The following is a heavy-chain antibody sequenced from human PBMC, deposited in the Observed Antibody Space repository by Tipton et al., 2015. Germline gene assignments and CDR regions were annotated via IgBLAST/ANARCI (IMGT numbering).Heavy chain of an antibody. V-gene: IGHV4-59*01. CDR1: GGSISSYY. J-gene: IGHJ4*02. Sequence: TLSLTCTVSGGSISSYYWSWIRQPPGKGLEWIGSIFHRGDTNYNPSLKSRVTISVDTSKTQFSLKMSSVTASDTAVYYCARARGRHGGLFDSWGQGILVTVSS. CDR3: ARARGRHGGLFDS. D-gene: IGHD4-23*01. CDR2: IFHRGDT.